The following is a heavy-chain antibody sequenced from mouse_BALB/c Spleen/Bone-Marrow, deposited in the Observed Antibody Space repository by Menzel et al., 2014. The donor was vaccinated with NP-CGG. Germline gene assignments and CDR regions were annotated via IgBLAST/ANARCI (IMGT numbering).Heavy chain of an antibody. V-gene: IGHV1S135*01. CDR2: IDPYSGGT. J-gene: IGHJ2*01. CDR1: GYAFTNYN. D-gene: IGHD2-14*01. CDR3: SRGVPAYFDY. Sequence: VQLQQSGPELVKSGASVKVSCKASGYAFTNYNMNWVKQSHGKSLGWIGYIDPYSGGTNYNQKFRGKATLTVDKSSSTAYMHLNSLTSEDSAVYYCSRGVPAYFDYRGKGTPLPVTT.